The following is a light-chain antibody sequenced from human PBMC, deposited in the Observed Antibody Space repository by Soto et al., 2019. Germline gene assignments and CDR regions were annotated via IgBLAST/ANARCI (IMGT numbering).Light chain of an antibody. Sequence: QPVLTQSPSASASLGASVKLTCILRSGHSSFAIAWHQQQPEKGPRYLMKLNSDGSHSKGDGIPDRFSGSSSGAERYLTISSLQSEDEADYYCQTWGTGIHVFGTGTKLTVL. CDR2: LNSDGSH. CDR3: QTWGTGIHV. J-gene: IGLJ1*01. CDR1: SGHSSFA. V-gene: IGLV4-69*01.